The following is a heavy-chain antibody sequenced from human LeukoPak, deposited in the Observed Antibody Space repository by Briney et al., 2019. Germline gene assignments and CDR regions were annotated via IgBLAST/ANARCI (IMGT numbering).Heavy chain of an antibody. CDR3: TTDLLETAYYYYMDA. J-gene: IGHJ6*03. Sequence: PGGSLRLSCAASGFTFSNAWMSWVRQAPGRGLEWVGRIKSKTDGGTTDYAAPVKGRFTISRDDSKNTLYLQMNSLKTEDTAVYYCTTDLLETAYYYYMDAWGKGTTVTVSS. CDR2: IKSKTDGGTT. V-gene: IGHV3-15*01. D-gene: IGHD3-3*01. CDR1: GFTFSNAW.